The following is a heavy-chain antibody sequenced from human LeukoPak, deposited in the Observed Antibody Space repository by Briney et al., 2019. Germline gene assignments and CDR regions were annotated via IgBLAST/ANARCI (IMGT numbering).Heavy chain of an antibody. CDR3: ARQGPGKGYGSENYDFPFDI. V-gene: IGHV4-59*08. CDR1: GNSISNYY. J-gene: IGHJ3*02. Sequence: PSETLSLTCSVSGNSISNYYWAWIRQSPGMGLEWIGNIHDSGSTNYNPSLKSRVTISGDTSKKQFSLRLSSVTAADTAVYYCARQGPGKGYGSENYDFPFDIWAQGTLLTVSS. D-gene: IGHD3-10*01. CDR2: IHDSGST.